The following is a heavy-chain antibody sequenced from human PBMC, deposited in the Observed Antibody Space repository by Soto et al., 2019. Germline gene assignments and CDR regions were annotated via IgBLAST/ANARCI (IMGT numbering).Heavy chain of an antibody. D-gene: IGHD2-15*01. CDR2: ISGGSTTI. V-gene: IGHV3-11*01. J-gene: IGHJ4*02. Sequence: QVQLVESGGGLVKPGGSLRLSCAASGFTFSDFYMSWIRQAPGKGLEWVSYISGGSTTIYYADSVKGRFTISRDNAKNAQNLQMNSLRAEDTAVYYCARYRRYCSGDSCSGKVDRNFDYWGQGTLVTVSS. CDR1: GFTFSDFY. CDR3: ARYRRYCSGDSCSGKVDRNFDY.